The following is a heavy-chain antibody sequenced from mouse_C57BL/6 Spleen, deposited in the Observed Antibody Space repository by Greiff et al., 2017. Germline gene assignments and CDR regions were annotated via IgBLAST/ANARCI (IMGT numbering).Heavy chain of an antibody. D-gene: IGHD1-1*01. V-gene: IGHV1-7*01. J-gene: IGHJ3*01. Sequence: VQLQPSGAELAKPGASVKLSCKASGYTFTSYWMHWVKQRPGQGLEWIGYINPSSGYTKYNQKFKDKATLTADKSSSTAYMQLSSLTYEDSAVYYCARLEITTVVAKGAWFAYWGQGTLVTVSA. CDR3: ARLEITTVVAKGAWFAY. CDR1: GYTFTSYW. CDR2: INPSSGYT.